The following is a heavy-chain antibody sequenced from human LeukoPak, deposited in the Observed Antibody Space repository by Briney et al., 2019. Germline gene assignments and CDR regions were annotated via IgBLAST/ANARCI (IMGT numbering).Heavy chain of an antibody. D-gene: IGHD3-16*01. V-gene: IGHV3-21*01. J-gene: IGHJ4*02. CDR2: ISSSGSYI. CDR1: GFTFSTYS. Sequence: GGSLRLSCAASGFTFSTYSMNWVRQAPGKGLEWVSSISSSGSYIYYADSVKGRFTISRDNAKNSLYLQMNSLRAEDTAVYYCTRDLLGGGLDYWGQGTLVTVSS. CDR3: TRDLLGGGLDY.